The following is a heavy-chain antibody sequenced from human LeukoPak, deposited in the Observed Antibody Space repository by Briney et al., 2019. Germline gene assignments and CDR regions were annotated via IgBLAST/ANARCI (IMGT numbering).Heavy chain of an antibody. J-gene: IGHJ4*02. CDR3: AKDFLPVGTPSNFFDY. CDR2: ISAYKGDT. Sequence: ASVKVSCKTSGYTFSNYGIAWVRQGPGQGFEWMGWISAYKGDTIYAQKFQGRVTMTTDTSTTTAYMELRSLRSEDTAAYYCAKDFLPVGTPSNFFDYWGQGTLVTVSS. V-gene: IGHV1-18*01. D-gene: IGHD4-23*01. CDR1: GYTFSNYG.